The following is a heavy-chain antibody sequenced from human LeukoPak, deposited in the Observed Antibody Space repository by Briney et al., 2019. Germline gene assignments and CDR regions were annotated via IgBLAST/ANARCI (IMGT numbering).Heavy chain of an antibody. CDR3: ARELPRIGGQTDASDI. Sequence: GGSLRLSCAVSGFTSSGDWMHWIRQAPGKGLVWVSRSKNDGSSTSYADSVKGRFTISRDNAKNTLYLQMNSLRAEDTAVYYCARELPRIGGQTDASDIWGQGTMVTVS. CDR2: SKNDGSST. CDR1: GFTSSGDW. V-gene: IGHV3-74*01. J-gene: IGHJ3*02. D-gene: IGHD3-16*01.